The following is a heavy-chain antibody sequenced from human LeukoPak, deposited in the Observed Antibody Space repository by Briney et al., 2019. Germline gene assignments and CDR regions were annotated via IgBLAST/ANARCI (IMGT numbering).Heavy chain of an antibody. Sequence: ASVKVSCKASGYTFTSYGISWVRQAPGQGLEWMGWISAYNGNTNYAQKLQGRVTMTTDTSTSTAYMELRSLRSDDTAMYYCATYDYGDYDGYWGQGTLVTVSS. D-gene: IGHD4-17*01. J-gene: IGHJ4*02. CDR3: ATYDYGDYDGY. CDR2: ISAYNGNT. V-gene: IGHV1-18*01. CDR1: GYTFTSYG.